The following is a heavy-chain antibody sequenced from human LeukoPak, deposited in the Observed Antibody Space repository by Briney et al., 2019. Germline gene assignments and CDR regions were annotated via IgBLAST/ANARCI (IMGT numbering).Heavy chain of an antibody. V-gene: IGHV3-23*01. CDR1: GFNFNIYH. CDR3: AKKSQSRGRGAFDI. CDR2: ITFSADTT. J-gene: IGHJ3*02. D-gene: IGHD3-10*01. Sequence: GGSLRPSCVASGFNFNIYHMTWVRQAPGEGLEWVSIITFSADTTYYADSVRGRFTISRDNSKNTLYLQMNRLRAEDTAVYYCAKKSQSRGRGAFDIWGQGTMVTVSS.